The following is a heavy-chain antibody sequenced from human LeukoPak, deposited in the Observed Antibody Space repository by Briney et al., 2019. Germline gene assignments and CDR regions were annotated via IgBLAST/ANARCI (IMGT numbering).Heavy chain of an antibody. D-gene: IGHD6-13*01. CDR1: GGSVISYF. Sequence: SETLSLTCTVSGGSVISYFWSWIRQPPGKGLEWIGYIYSSGSTLYNPSLKSRLTISVDTSKKQVSLKLSSVTAADTAVYYCARGIADPYSFDSWGQGTLVTVSS. V-gene: IGHV4-59*02. CDR3: ARGIADPYSFDS. J-gene: IGHJ4*02. CDR2: IYSSGST.